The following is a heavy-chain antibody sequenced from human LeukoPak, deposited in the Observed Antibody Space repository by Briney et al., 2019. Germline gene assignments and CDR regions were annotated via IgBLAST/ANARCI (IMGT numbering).Heavy chain of an antibody. D-gene: IGHD2-15*01. CDR3: AREGCSGGSCYPGPGYYYGMDV. J-gene: IGHJ6*02. V-gene: IGHV3-30*03. CDR2: ISYDGSNK. CDR1: GFTFSSYG. Sequence: GGSLRLSCAASGFTFSSYGMHWVRQAPGKGLEWVAVISYDGSNKYYADSVKGRFTISRDNSKNTLYLQMNSLRAEDTAVYYCAREGCSGGSCYPGPGYYYGMDVWGQGTTVTVSS.